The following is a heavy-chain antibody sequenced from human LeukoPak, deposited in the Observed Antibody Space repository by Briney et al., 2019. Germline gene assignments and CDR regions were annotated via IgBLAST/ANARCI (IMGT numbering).Heavy chain of an antibody. CDR3: ARTYYFDSSGYIDSFDI. Sequence: SETLSLTCTVSGGSISSGDYYWSWIRQSPGKGLEWIGYIYYTGSTYYNPSLKSRLTISVDTSKNQFSLKLNSVTAADTAVYYCARTYYFDSSGYIDSFDIWGQGTMVTVSS. CDR1: GGSISSGDYY. V-gene: IGHV4-30-4*01. CDR2: IYYTGST. D-gene: IGHD3-22*01. J-gene: IGHJ3*02.